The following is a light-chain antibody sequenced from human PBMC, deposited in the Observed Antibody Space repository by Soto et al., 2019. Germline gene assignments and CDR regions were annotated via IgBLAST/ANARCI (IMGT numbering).Light chain of an antibody. CDR1: SSSIGTHT. CDR3: ATWDDSRNGVL. CDR2: TNN. V-gene: IGLV1-44*01. Sequence: QSVLTQPPSASGTPGQTVTISCSGSSSSIGTHTVHWYQQLPETAPKLLIYTNNQRPSGVPDRFSGSKSGTSASLDISGLQSEDEGDYYCATWDDSRNGVLFGGGTKLTVL. J-gene: IGLJ2*01.